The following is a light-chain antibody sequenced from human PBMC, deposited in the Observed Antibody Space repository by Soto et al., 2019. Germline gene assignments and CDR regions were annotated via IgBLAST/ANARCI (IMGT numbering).Light chain of an antibody. CDR1: QSVSSD. CDR2: GAS. CDR3: QQYNNWPWT. V-gene: IGKV3-15*01. Sequence: EIVTTQSPATLSVSPGEGATLSCRASQSVSSDLAWYQQKPGQAPRLLIYGASTRATGVPARFSGSGSGTEFALTISSLQSEDFAVYHCQQYNNWPWTFGQGTKVEIK. J-gene: IGKJ1*01.